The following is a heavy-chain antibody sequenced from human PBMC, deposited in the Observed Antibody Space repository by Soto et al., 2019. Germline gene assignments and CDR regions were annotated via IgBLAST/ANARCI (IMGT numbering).Heavy chain of an antibody. J-gene: IGHJ4*02. CDR1: GFIFSKYS. D-gene: IGHD1-26*01. CDR3: AREDILGTRSFDY. CDR2: ISSNSVTI. V-gene: IGHV3-48*02. Sequence: GRSLRLSCGASGFIFSKYSMNWVRQAPGKGLEWLSYISSNSVTIYYADSVRGRFTIFRDNAKNSLYLQMNSLRDEDTAVYYCAREDILGTRSFDYWGQGALVTVSS.